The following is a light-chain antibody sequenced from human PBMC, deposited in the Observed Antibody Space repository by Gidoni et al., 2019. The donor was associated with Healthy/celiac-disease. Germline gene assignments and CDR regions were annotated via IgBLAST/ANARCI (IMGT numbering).Light chain of an antibody. V-gene: IGKV1D-8*01. CDR2: AAS. CDR1: QGISSY. CDR3: QQYYRSPLT. Sequence: VIWMTQSPSLLSASTGDKVTISCRMSQGISSYLAWYQQRQGKAPELLIDAASTLPSGGPSMFSGSGAGTYFTITISWLHSEDFATYYCQQYYRSPLTFGGGTKLEIK. J-gene: IGKJ4*01.